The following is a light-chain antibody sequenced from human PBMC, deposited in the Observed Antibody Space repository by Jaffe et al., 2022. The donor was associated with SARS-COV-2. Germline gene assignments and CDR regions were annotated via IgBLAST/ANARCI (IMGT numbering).Light chain of an antibody. V-gene: IGLV2-14*01. Sequence: QSALTQPASVSGSPGQSITISCTGTSSDVGGYKYVSWYQQHPGKVPKLIIYEVSNRPSGVSNRFSGSKSGNTASLTISGLQADDEADYYCSSCTSSTTLVFGGGTKLTVL. J-gene: IGLJ2*01. CDR2: EVS. CDR3: SSCTSSTTLV. CDR1: SSDVGGYKY.